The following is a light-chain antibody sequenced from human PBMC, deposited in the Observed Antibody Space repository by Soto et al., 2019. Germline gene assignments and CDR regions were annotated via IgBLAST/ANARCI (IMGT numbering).Light chain of an antibody. CDR2: DVN. CDR3: CSYVGNYIYV. Sequence: SALTQPRSVSGSPGQSVTISCTGTSSDVGGDKYVAWYQQHPGKAPKLMIYDVNKRPSGVPDRFSGSKSGNTASLTISGLQAEDEADYYCCSYVGNYIYVFGTGTKGNVL. J-gene: IGLJ1*01. CDR1: SSDVGGDKY. V-gene: IGLV2-11*01.